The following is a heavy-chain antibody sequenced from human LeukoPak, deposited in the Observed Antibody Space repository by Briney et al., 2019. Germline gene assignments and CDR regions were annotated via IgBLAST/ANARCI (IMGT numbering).Heavy chain of an antibody. D-gene: IGHD2-2*01. CDR3: ARDGVGWGVVVPAEDY. Sequence: GASVKVSCKASGYTFTNYGVSWVRQAPGQGLEWMGGIIPIFGTANYAQKFQGRVTITADESTSTAYMELSSLRSDDTAVYYCARDGVGWGVVVPAEDYWGQGTLVTVSS. CDR2: IIPIFGTA. CDR1: GYTFTNYG. J-gene: IGHJ4*02. V-gene: IGHV1-69*13.